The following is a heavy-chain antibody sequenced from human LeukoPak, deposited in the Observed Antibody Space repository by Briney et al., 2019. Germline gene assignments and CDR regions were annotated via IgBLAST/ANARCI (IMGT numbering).Heavy chain of an antibody. CDR3: ARHREGRRRDALDI. J-gene: IGHJ3*02. CDR1: GGSISSSSYY. V-gene: IGHV4-39*01. D-gene: IGHD1-26*01. CDR2: IYYSGST. Sequence: SETLSPTCTVSGGSISSSSYYWGWIRQPPGKGLEWIGSIYYSGSTYYNPSLKSRVTISVDTSKNQFSLKLSSVTAADTAVYYCARHREGRRRDALDIWGQGTMVTVSS.